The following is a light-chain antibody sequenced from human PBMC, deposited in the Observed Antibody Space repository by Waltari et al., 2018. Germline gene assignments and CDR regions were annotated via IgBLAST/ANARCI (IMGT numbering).Light chain of an antibody. Sequence: SSELTQDPAVSVALGQTVRITCQGDSLRTYYVSWFHQKPGQAPALVNYGKNNRPSGIPYRFSASSSGSTASLTIIGTQAEDEADYYCHARDSSGDVLIGGGTKLTVV. J-gene: IGLJ2*01. CDR3: HARDSSGDVL. CDR1: SLRTYY. CDR2: GKN. V-gene: IGLV3-19*01.